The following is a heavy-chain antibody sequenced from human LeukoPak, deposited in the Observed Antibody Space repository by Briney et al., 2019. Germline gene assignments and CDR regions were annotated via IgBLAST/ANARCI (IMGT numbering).Heavy chain of an antibody. D-gene: IGHD3-22*01. CDR2: ISAYNGNT. V-gene: IGHV1-18*01. CDR3: ARGGKYYYDSSGQGVTDY. J-gene: IGHJ4*02. CDR1: GYTFTSYG. Sequence: ASVKVSCKASGYTFTSYGISWVRQAPGQGLEWMGWISAYNGNTNYAQELQGRVTMTTDTSTSTAYMELRSLRSDDTAVYYCARGGKYYYDSSGQGVTDYWGQGTLVTVSS.